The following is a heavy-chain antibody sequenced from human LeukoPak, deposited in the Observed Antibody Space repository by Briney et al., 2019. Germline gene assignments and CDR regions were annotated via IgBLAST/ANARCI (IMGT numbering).Heavy chain of an antibody. CDR3: ARDRCFGELYRGLSP. Sequence: GASVKVSCKASGYTFIGYYMHWVRQAPGQGLEWMGWINPDSGGTNYAQQFQGRVTMTRDTSISTAYMDLSRLTSDDTAVYYCARDRCFGELYRGLSPWGQGTLVTVSS. J-gene: IGHJ5*02. CDR1: GYTFIGYY. V-gene: IGHV1-2*02. D-gene: IGHD3-10*01. CDR2: INPDSGGT.